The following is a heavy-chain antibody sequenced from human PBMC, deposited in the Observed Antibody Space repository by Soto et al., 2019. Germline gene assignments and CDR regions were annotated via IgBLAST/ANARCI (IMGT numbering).Heavy chain of an antibody. Sequence: QVQLQESGPGLVKPSQTLSLTCTVSGGSISNGGYYWSWIRQHPGKGLEWIGYIYYSGSTYYNPSLKSRVTISVDTSKNQFSLKLSSVTAADTAVYYCAREFAGNSMVRGVRDNWFDPWGQGTLVTVSS. J-gene: IGHJ5*02. V-gene: IGHV4-31*03. CDR3: AREFAGNSMVRGVRDNWFDP. D-gene: IGHD3-10*01. CDR1: GGSISNGGYY. CDR2: IYYSGST.